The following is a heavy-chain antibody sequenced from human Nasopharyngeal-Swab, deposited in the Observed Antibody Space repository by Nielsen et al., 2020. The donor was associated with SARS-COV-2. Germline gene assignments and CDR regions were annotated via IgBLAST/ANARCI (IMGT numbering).Heavy chain of an antibody. Sequence: SETLSLTCTVSGGSISSGGYYWSWIRQHPGKGLEWIGYIYYRGSTYYNPSLKSRVTISVDTSKNQFSLKLSSVTAADTAVYYCAKDLPGIAAAGNLYCYYYYMDVWGKGTTVTVSS. CDR1: GGSISSGGYY. V-gene: IGHV4-31*03. J-gene: IGHJ6*03. CDR3: AKDLPGIAAAGNLYCYYYYMDV. CDR2: IYYRGST. D-gene: IGHD6-13*01.